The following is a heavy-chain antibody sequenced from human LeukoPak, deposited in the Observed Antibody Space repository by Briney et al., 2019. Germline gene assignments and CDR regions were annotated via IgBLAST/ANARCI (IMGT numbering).Heavy chain of an antibody. CDR2: IKEDGSDK. Sequence: GGSLRLSCAASGFTFSSYWMTWVRQAPGRGLEWAANIKEDGSDKYYVDSVKGRFTISRDNARNSLYLQMNSLRADDTAVYYCVRGGYYHIYWGQGTLVTVAS. CDR1: GFTFSSYW. J-gene: IGHJ4*02. CDR3: VRGGYYHIY. V-gene: IGHV3-7*05. D-gene: IGHD3-22*01.